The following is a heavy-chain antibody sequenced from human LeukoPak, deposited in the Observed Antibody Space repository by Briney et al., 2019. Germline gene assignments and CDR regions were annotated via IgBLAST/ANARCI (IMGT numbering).Heavy chain of an antibody. V-gene: IGHV4-59*08. CDR2: IFYTGST. CDR1: GGSISSYY. D-gene: IGHD3-22*01. J-gene: IGHJ3*02. CDR3: ARAGDYYDSSGYVDI. Sequence: SETLSLTCTVSGGSISSYYWSWIRQPPGKGLEWIGYIFYTGSTNYNPSLNSRVTISVDTSKNQYSLKLSSVTAADTAVYYCARAGDYYDSSGYVDIWGQGTMVTVSS.